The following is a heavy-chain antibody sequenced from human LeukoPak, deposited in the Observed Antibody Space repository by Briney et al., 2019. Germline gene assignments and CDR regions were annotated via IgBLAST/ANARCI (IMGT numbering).Heavy chain of an antibody. CDR3: ARDLYRIVVVPHYFDF. CDR1: GFTFSSYW. CDR2: IKQDGSEK. Sequence: GGSLRLSCAASGFTFSSYWMSWVRQAPGKGLEWVANIKQDGSEKYYVDSVKGRFTISRDNAKNSLYLQMNSLRAEDTAVYYCARDLYRIVVVPHYFDFWGQGTLVTVSS. D-gene: IGHD3-22*01. V-gene: IGHV3-7*01. J-gene: IGHJ4*02.